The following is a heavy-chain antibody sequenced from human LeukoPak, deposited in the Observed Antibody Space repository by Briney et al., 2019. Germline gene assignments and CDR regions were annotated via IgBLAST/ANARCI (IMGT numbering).Heavy chain of an antibody. CDR3: ARDPGDTGVDY. CDR1: GFTFSSYG. Sequence: GRSLRLSCAASGFTFSSYGMHWVRQAPGKGLEWVAVIWYDGSNKYYADSVKGRFTISRDNSKNTLYLQMNRLRAEDTAVYYCARDPGDTGVDYWGQGTLVTVSS. V-gene: IGHV3-33*01. CDR2: IWYDGSNK. J-gene: IGHJ4*02. D-gene: IGHD5-18*01.